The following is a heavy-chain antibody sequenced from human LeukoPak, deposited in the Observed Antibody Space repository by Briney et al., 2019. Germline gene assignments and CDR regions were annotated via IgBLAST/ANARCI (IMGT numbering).Heavy chain of an antibody. CDR1: GGTFISYA. CDR3: ASRFYNSGWYDY. CDR2: IIPIFGTA. J-gene: IGHJ4*02. Sequence: SVKVSCKASGGTFISYAISWVRQAPGQGLEWMGGIIPIFGTANYAQKFQGRVTITADESTSTAYMELSSLRSEDTAVYYCASRFYNSGWYDYWGQGTLVTVSS. D-gene: IGHD6-19*01. V-gene: IGHV1-69*13.